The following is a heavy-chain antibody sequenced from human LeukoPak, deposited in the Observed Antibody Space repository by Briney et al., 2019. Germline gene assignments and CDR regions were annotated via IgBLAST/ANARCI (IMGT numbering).Heavy chain of an antibody. J-gene: IGHJ4*02. CDR3: ARGRYDSSGYYLDY. CDR1: GGSISSGGYS. Sequence: PSQTLSLTCAVSGGSISSGGYSWSWIRQPPGKGLEWIGYIYHSGSTYYNPSLKSRVTISVDRSKNQFSLKLSSVTAADTVVYYCARGRYDSSGYYLDYWGQGTLVTVSS. CDR2: IYHSGST. D-gene: IGHD3-22*01. V-gene: IGHV4-30-2*01.